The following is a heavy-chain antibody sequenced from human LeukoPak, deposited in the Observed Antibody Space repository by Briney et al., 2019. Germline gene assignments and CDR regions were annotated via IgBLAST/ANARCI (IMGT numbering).Heavy chain of an antibody. J-gene: IGHJ4*02. CDR3: AKDGY. Sequence: GGSLRLSCAASGFTFDDYAMHWVRQAPGKGLEWVSGISWNSGSIGYADSVKGRFTISRDNAKNSLYLQMNSLRAEGTALYYCAKDGYWGQGTLVTVSS. CDR1: GFTFDDYA. CDR2: ISWNSGSI. V-gene: IGHV3-9*01.